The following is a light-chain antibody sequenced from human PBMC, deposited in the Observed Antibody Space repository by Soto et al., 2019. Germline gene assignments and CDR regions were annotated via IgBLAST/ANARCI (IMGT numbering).Light chain of an antibody. CDR2: GSS. Sequence: EIVLTQSPGTLSLSAGQRATLSCRASQHIRSNYVAWYQQKPGQAPRLLIFGSSSTATGIPDRFSASGSGTDFTLTISRLEPEDFAVYYCQQYGYEPLTFGGGTKVEI. J-gene: IGKJ4*01. V-gene: IGKV3-20*01. CDR3: QQYGYEPLT. CDR1: QHIRSNY.